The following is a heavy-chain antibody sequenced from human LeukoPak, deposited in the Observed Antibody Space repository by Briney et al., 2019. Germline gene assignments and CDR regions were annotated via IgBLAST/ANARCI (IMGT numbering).Heavy chain of an antibody. CDR3: AAVSVDYGDSSFYF. V-gene: IGHV3-15*01. CDR2: IKSKTDGGTT. J-gene: IGHJ4*02. CDR1: GFTFSNSW. Sequence: GGSLRLSCAASGFTFSNSWMSWVRQAPGKGLEWVGRIKSKTDGGTTEYAENVKGSFTIARDDYTNTLYLQMNSLKTEDTALYYCAAVSVDYGDSSFYFCGQGTLFTVSS. D-gene: IGHD4-17*01.